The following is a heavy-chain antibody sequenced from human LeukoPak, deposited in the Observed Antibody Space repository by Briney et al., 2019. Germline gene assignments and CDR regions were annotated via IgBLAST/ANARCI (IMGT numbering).Heavy chain of an antibody. CDR1: GGSFSGYY. CDR3: ASSGGPYKYYFDY. V-gene: IGHV4-34*01. J-gene: IGHJ4*02. D-gene: IGHD5-24*01. CDR2: IYHSGST. Sequence: PSETLSLTCAVYGGSFSGYYWSWIRQPPGKGLEWIGSIYHSGSTYYNPSLKSRVTISVDTSKNQFSLKLSSVTAADTAVYYCASSGGPYKYYFDYWGQGTLVTVSS.